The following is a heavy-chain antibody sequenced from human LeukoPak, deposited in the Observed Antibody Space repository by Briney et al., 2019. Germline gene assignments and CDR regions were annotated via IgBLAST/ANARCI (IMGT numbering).Heavy chain of an antibody. D-gene: IGHD2-2*01. CDR2: TSFDGTTK. CDR1: GFTFSTYA. CDR3: ARGSSTNCYGGNCFYYYMAV. J-gene: IGHJ6*03. Sequence: GGSLRLSCAASGFTFSTYAMHWVRQAPPKGLEGVAVTSFDGTTKYYAASVKGRFTVSRDNSKNPLILQMNSLRAEDTAVYYCARGSSTNCYGGNCFYYYMAVWGKGTTVTVSS. V-gene: IGHV3-30*04.